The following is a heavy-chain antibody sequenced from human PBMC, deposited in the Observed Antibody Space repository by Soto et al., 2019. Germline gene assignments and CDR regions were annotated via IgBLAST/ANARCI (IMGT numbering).Heavy chain of an antibody. J-gene: IGHJ6*02. Sequence: EVQLVESGGGLVQPGRSLRLSCAASGFSFDDYAMHWVRQAPGKGLEWVSGINWSSGSIGYADSVKGRFTISRDNAKSSLNLHMNSLRAEDTALYYCAKDRRGYSGYDPIYGMDVWGQGTTVTVSS. CDR1: GFSFDDYA. V-gene: IGHV3-9*01. CDR2: INWSSGSI. CDR3: AKDRRGYSGYDPIYGMDV. D-gene: IGHD5-12*01.